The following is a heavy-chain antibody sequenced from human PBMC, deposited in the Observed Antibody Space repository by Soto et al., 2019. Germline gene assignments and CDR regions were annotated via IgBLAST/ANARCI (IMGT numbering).Heavy chain of an antibody. V-gene: IGHV4-30-4*01. CDR2: IYYSGST. Sequence: QVQLQESGPGLVKPSQTLSLTCTVSGASISSGDYYWSWIRQPPGKGLEWIGYIYYSGSTDYNPSLTSRVTLSVDTSKNQFSLKLSSVTAADTAVYYCAREGYSDSSDYTAKWYFDLWGRGTLVTVSS. CDR3: AREGYSDSSDYTAKWYFDL. J-gene: IGHJ2*01. CDR1: GASISSGDYY. D-gene: IGHD3-22*01.